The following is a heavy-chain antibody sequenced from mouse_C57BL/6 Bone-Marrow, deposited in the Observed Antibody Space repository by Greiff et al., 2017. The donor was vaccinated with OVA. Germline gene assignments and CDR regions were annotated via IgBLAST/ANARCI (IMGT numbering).Heavy chain of an antibody. CDR3: ARLGHYGSSYWYFDV. V-gene: IGHV1-53*01. D-gene: IGHD1-1*01. CDR1: GYTFTSYW. Sequence: QVQLQQSGTELVKPGASVKLSCKASGYTFTSYWMHWVKQRPGQGLEWIGNINPSNGGTNYNEKFKSKATLTVDKSSSTAYMQLSSLTSEDSAVYYCARLGHYGSSYWYFDVWGTGTTVTVSS. CDR2: INPSNGGT. J-gene: IGHJ1*03.